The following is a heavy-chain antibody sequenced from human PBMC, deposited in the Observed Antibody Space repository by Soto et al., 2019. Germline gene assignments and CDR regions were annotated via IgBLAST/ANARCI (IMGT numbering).Heavy chain of an antibody. D-gene: IGHD3-10*01. CDR3: ARGFYYGSESTNWFDP. Sequence: EVQLVESGGGLVQPGGSLRLSCAASGFTFSSYSMNWVRQAPGKGLEWVSYISSSSSTIYYADSVKGRFTISRDNAKNSLYLQMNSLRAEDTAVYYCARGFYYGSESTNWFDPWGQGTLVTVSS. CDR1: GFTFSSYS. CDR2: ISSSSSTI. V-gene: IGHV3-48*01. J-gene: IGHJ5*02.